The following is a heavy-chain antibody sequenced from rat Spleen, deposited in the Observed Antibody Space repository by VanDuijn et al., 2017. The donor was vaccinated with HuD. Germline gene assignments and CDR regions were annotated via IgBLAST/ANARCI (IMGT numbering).Heavy chain of an antibody. CDR1: RFTFSDYY. D-gene: IGHD1-4*01. Sequence: EVQLVESGGGLVQPGRSLKLSCAASRFTFSDYYMAWVRQAPTKGLEWVATIPYDGSTPYCRDSVKGRFTVSRDDTKNTLYLQMDSLRSEDTATYYCARRHFGYTDYFDYWGQGVMVTVSS. J-gene: IGHJ2*01. CDR2: IPYDGSTP. CDR3: ARRHFGYTDYFDY. V-gene: IGHV5S10*01.